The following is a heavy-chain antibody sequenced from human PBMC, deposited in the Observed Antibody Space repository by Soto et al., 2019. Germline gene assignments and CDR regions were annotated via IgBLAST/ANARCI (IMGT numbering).Heavy chain of an antibody. V-gene: IGHV1-18*01. CDR3: ARWDEYGASDQYHFYQ. Sequence: GASVKVSCKASGYTFTASGISWVRQAPGQGLEWMGWTSIYNGHTEYSPKFLGRVVMTTDTSADTAYLELKSPRPDDAALYYCARWDEYGASDQYHFYQWGKGTLVTVPS. J-gene: IGHJ4*02. D-gene: IGHD4-17*01. CDR2: TSIYNGHT. CDR1: GYTFTASG.